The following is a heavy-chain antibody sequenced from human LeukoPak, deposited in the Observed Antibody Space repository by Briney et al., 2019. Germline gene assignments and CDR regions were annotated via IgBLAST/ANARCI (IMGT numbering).Heavy chain of an antibody. J-gene: IGHJ4*02. CDR1: GGSFSGYY. Sequence: SETLSLTCAVYGGSFSGYYWGWIRQPPGKGLEWIGEINHSGSTNYNPSLKSRVTISVDTSKNQFSLKLSSVTAADAAVYYCAIRYCSGGSCYSPFDYWGQGTLVTVSS. V-gene: IGHV4-34*01. CDR3: AIRYCSGGSCYSPFDY. D-gene: IGHD2-15*01. CDR2: INHSGST.